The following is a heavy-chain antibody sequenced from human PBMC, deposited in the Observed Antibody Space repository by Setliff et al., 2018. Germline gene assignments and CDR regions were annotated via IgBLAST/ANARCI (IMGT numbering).Heavy chain of an antibody. CDR2: IQSTGNT. CDR1: GGSVASGSYY. Sequence: PSETLSLTCTVSGGSVASGSYYWSWIRQPAGKGLEWIGLIQSTGNTNYNPSLQSRVTISIDTSKNQFSLKMTSVTAADTAVYYCRVWVSMIEVDSWAQGTLVTVSS. V-gene: IGHV4-61*10. J-gene: IGHJ4*02. CDR3: RVWVSMIEVDS. D-gene: IGHD3-22*01.